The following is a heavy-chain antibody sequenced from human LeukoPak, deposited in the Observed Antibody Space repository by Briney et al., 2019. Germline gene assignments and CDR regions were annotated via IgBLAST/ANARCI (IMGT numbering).Heavy chain of an antibody. Sequence: SVKVSCKASGGTFSSYAISWVRQAPGQGLEWMGGIIPIFGTANYAKELQGRVTITADDSTSTAYMELSSLRSEDTAVYYCARDRLPYYYDSSRPCCYYYGMDVWGQGTTVTVSS. CDR2: IIPIFGTA. D-gene: IGHD3-22*01. V-gene: IGHV1-69*13. CDR1: GGTFSSYA. CDR3: ARDRLPYYYDSSRPCCYYYGMDV. J-gene: IGHJ6*02.